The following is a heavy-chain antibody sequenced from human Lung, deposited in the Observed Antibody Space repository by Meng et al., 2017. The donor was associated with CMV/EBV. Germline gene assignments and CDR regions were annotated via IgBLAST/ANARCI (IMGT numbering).Heavy chain of an antibody. Sequence: QRQLERSGAILVKPSVTLSVTCIVSSASILKSSWGRVRQPAGKGLEWIGRLYPDGSTDYNPSLSSRLTLSLDTSKIRFSLKLRSVTAADTAIYYCARTPVRFCNTHMCYAFDYWGQGALVTVSS. CDR3: ARTPVRFCNTHMCYAFDY. J-gene: IGHJ4*02. V-gene: IGHV4-4*07. CDR1: SASILKSS. D-gene: IGHD2-2*01. CDR2: LYPDGST.